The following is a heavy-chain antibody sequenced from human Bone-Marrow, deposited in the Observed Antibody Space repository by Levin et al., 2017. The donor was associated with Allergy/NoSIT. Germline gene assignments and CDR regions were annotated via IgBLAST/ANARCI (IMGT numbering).Heavy chain of an antibody. Sequence: GESLKISCAASGFTFSSYSMNWVRQAPGKGLEWVSSISSSSSYIYYADSVKGRFTISRDNAKNSLYLQMNSLRAEDTAVYYCARDSLRFFVLGGLRGTKNDAFDIWGQGTMVTVSS. CDR3: ARDSLRFFVLGGLRGTKNDAFDI. J-gene: IGHJ3*02. CDR1: GFTFSSYS. CDR2: ISSSSSYI. D-gene: IGHD3-3*01. V-gene: IGHV3-21*01.